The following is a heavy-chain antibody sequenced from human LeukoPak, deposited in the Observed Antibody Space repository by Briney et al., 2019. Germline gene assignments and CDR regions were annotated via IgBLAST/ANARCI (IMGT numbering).Heavy chain of an antibody. CDR2: ISYDGSNK. V-gene: IGHV3-30*18. CDR3: AKDLGGQWLYYYFGMDV. J-gene: IGHJ6*02. CDR1: GFTFSSYG. D-gene: IGHD6-19*01. Sequence: GGSLRLFCAASGFTFSSYGMHWVRQAPGKGLEWVAVISYDGSNKYYADSVKGRFTISRDNSKNTLYLQMNSLRAEDTAVYYCAKDLGGQWLYYYFGMDVWGQGTTVTVSS.